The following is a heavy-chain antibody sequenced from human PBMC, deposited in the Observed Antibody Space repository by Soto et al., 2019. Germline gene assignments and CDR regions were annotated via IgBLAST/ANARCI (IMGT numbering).Heavy chain of an antibody. J-gene: IGHJ4*02. CDR2: ISSNGGST. CDR1: RLTLSRYA. D-gene: IGHD6-6*01. V-gene: IGHV3-64D*06. CDR3: VKPYSSSLRGH. Sequence: PEVTRRRPCSPCRLTLSRYAMHYVHPAPWKRMEYVSAISSNGGSTYYADSVKGRFTISRDNSKNTLYLQMSILRPEDTAVYYCVKPYSSSLRGHWGQGTRVTVSS.